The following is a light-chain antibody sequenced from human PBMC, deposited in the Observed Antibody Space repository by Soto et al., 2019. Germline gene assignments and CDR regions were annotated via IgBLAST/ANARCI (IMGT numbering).Light chain of an antibody. Sequence: SALTHPASVSGSPGQSITISCTGTSSDVGGYNYVSWYQQHPGKAPKLMIYEVSDRPSGVSNRFSGSKSGNTASLTISGLQAVDEADYYCSSYTITSTYVFGTGTKVTVL. J-gene: IGLJ1*01. CDR3: SSYTITSTYV. V-gene: IGLV2-14*01. CDR2: EVS. CDR1: SSDVGGYNY.